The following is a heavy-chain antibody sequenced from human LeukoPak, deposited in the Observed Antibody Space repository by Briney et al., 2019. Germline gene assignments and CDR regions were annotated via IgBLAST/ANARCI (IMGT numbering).Heavy chain of an antibody. CDR3: ARVSSSWAQYYYYGMDV. V-gene: IGHV4-59*01. D-gene: IGHD6-13*01. J-gene: IGHJ6*02. Sequence: SETLSLTCTVSGGSISSYYWSWIRQPPGKALEWIGYIYYSGSTNYDPSLKSRVTISVDTSKNQFSLKLSSVTAADTAVYYCARVSSSWAQYYYYGMDVWGQGTTVTVSS. CDR2: IYYSGST. CDR1: GGSISSYY.